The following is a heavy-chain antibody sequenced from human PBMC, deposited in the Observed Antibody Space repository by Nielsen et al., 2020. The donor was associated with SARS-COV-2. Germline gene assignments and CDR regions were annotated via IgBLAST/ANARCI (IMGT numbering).Heavy chain of an antibody. CDR1: GGSFSGYY. V-gene: IGHV4-34*01. CDR2: INHSGST. D-gene: IGHD5-18*01. CDR3: ARLDTYYYYYYGMDV. Sequence: SETLSLTCAVYGGSFSGYYWSWIRQPPGKGLEWIGEINHSGSTNYNPSLKSRVTISVDTSKNQFSLKLSSVTAADTAVYYCARLDTYYYYYYGMDVWGQGTTVTVSS. J-gene: IGHJ6*02.